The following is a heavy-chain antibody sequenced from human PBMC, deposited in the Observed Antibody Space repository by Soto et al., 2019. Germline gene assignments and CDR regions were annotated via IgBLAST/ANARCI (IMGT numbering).Heavy chain of an antibody. CDR3: TLGSQVNYFYFYGVNV. CDR1: GFTFSESY. Sequence: QPGGSLRLSCVASGFTFSESYIDWVRQAPGKGLEWVGRSRDKAQSYSTVYAAAVKGRFTISRDESGNSFYLQMNCLKSEDTAVYYCTLGSQVNYFYFYGVNVWGQGTTVTVSS. D-gene: IGHD3-10*01. J-gene: IGHJ6*02. CDR2: SRDKAQSYST. V-gene: IGHV3-72*01.